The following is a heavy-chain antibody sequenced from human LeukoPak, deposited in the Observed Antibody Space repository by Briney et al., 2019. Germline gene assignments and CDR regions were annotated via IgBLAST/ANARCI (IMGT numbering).Heavy chain of an antibody. CDR2: INPSGGST. CDR1: GYTFTSYY. Sequence: ASVKVSCKASGYTFTSYYMHWVRQAPGQGLEWMGIINPSGGSTSYAQKFQGRVTMTRDTSTSTAYMELRSLRSDDTAVYYCARVGTYDYVWGSYRYTVLPDYWGQGTLVTVSS. D-gene: IGHD3-16*02. V-gene: IGHV1-46*01. J-gene: IGHJ4*02. CDR3: ARVGTYDYVWGSYRYTVLPDY.